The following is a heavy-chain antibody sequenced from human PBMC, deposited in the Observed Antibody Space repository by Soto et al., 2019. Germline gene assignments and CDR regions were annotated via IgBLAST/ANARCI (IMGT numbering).Heavy chain of an antibody. CDR3: AHGTGVHGYSYGYRYLDFDY. CDR1: GFSLSTSGVG. Sequence: QITLKESGPPLVKPTQTLTLTCTFPGFSLSTSGVGVGWIRQPPGQALEWLALIYWDDDKRYSPSLKSRITTANDTSRNHVFLIMTNMDPVDTAIYYCAHGTGVHGYSYGYRYLDFDYWGQGTLDTVSS. J-gene: IGHJ4*02. D-gene: IGHD5-18*01. V-gene: IGHV2-5*02. CDR2: IYWDDDK.